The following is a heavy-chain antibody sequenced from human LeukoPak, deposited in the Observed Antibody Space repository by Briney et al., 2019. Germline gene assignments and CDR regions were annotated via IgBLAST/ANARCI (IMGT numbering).Heavy chain of an antibody. V-gene: IGHV4-4*07. D-gene: IGHD2-2*01. CDR2: IYTSGST. J-gene: IGHJ4*02. CDR3: ARGLVVPAAFDY. CDR1: GGSISSYY. Sequence: PSEALSLTCTVSGGSISSYYWSWIRQPARKGLEWIGRIYTSGSTNYNPSLKSRVTMSVDTSKNQFSLKLSSVTAADTAVYYCARGLVVPAAFDYWGQGTLVTVSS.